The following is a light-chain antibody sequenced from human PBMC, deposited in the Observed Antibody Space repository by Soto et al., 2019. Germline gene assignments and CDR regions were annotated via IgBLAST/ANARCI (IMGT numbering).Light chain of an antibody. Sequence: EIVLTQSPGTLSLSPGERATLSCRASQTVIHNYLAWHQQKPGQAPSLLIYGASTRATGIPARFSGSGSGTEFTLTINSLQSEDFAVYYCQQYSNWPLTFGGGTKVDIK. CDR1: QTVIHN. CDR2: GAS. V-gene: IGKV3-15*01. CDR3: QQYSNWPLT. J-gene: IGKJ4*01.